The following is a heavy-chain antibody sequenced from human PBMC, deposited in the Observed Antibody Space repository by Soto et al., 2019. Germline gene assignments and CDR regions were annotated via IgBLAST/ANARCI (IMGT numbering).Heavy chain of an antibody. V-gene: IGHV4-59*02. J-gene: IGHJ5*02. D-gene: IGHD6-6*01. CDR2: IYYSGST. CDR1: CGSVSSYY. Sequence: PSETLSLTCTVSCGSVSSYYWSWIRQPPGKGLEWIGYIYYSGSTNYNPSLKSRVTISVDTSKNQFSLKLSSVTAADTAVYYCARGIAALRYWFDPWGQGTLVTVSS. CDR3: ARGIAALRYWFDP.